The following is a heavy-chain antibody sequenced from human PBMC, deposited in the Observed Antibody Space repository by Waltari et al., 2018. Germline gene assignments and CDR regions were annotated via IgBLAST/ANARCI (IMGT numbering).Heavy chain of an antibody. CDR2: IITICGTG. V-gene: IGHV1-69*13. CDR3: ARGESIAARPGAFSDYYYGMDV. J-gene: IGHJ6*02. D-gene: IGHD6-6*01. CDR1: GGTFSSYA. Sequence: QVQLVQSGAEVKKPGSSVKVSCKASGGTFSSYAISWVRQAPGHGLEWMGGIITICGTGNYAKKFQGRVTITADESTSTAYMELSSLRSEDTAVDYCARGESIAARPGAFSDYYYGMDVWGQGTTVTVSS.